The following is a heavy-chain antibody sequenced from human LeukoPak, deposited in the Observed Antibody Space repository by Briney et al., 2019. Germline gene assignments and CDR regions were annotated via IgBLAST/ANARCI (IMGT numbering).Heavy chain of an antibody. J-gene: IGHJ4*02. CDR2: ISYDGGNI. CDR3: ARDPPFRTGWSQNFFDY. CDR1: GFTFDDYA. V-gene: IGHV3-30*01. Sequence: QSGGSLTLSCTPSGFTFDDYAMHCVRQAPGKGLEWVALISYDGGNIYYADSVKGRFTISRDNSQNTLYLQMNSLRAEDTAVYYCARDPPFRTGWSQNFFDYWGPGTLVTASS. D-gene: IGHD6-19*01.